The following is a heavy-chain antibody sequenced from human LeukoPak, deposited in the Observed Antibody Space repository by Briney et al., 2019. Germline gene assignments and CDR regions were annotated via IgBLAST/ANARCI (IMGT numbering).Heavy chain of an antibody. V-gene: IGHV4-59*12. J-gene: IGHJ4*02. CDR2: TLYGGSN. D-gene: IGHD3-3*01. CDR3: VSLLFGGAGRGN. Sequence: SETLSLTCSVSSGSIDNEHRCWVRQPPGKGLEWIGHTLYGGSNKFNPSLKSRVTISVDRSKNQFSLTLISVTAADTAVYYCVSLLFGGAGRGNWGQGSLVTVSS. CDR1: SGSIDNEH.